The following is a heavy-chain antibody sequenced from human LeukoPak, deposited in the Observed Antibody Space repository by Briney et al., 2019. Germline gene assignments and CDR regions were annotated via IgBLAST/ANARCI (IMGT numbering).Heavy chain of an antibody. J-gene: IGHJ4*02. CDR2: MNPNSGNT. V-gene: IGHV1-8*03. Sequence: ASVKVSCKASGYTFTSYDINWVRQATGQGLEWMGWMNPNSGNTGYAQKFQGRVTITRNTTISTAYMELSSLRSEDTAVYYCAKGYCSSTSCSIDYWGQGTLVTVSS. CDR1: GYTFTSYD. D-gene: IGHD2-2*01. CDR3: AKGYCSSTSCSIDY.